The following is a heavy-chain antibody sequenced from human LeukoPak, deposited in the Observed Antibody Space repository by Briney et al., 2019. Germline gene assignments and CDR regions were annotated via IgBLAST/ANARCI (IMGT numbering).Heavy chain of an antibody. D-gene: IGHD4-17*01. CDR1: GFTFRSYW. J-gene: IGHJ4*02. Sequence: PGGSLRLSCAASGFTFRSYWMSWIRQPPGKGLEWIGYIYYSGSTNYNPSLKSRVTISVDTSKNQFSLKLSSVTAADTAVYYCARYGDYDIRYFDYWGQGTLVTVSS. CDR2: IYYSGST. V-gene: IGHV4-59*01. CDR3: ARYGDYDIRYFDY.